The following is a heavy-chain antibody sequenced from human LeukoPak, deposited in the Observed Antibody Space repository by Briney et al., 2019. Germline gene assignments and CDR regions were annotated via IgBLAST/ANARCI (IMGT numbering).Heavy chain of an antibody. CDR2: IYPGDSDP. CDR3: VRHGLGSSWFGFDY. D-gene: IGHD6-13*01. Sequence: GESLKISCKGSGYTFTTYWIGWVRQMPGKGQEWMGIIYPGDSDPRYSPSFQGQVTISADKSISTAYLQWSSLKASDSAMYYCVRHGLGSSWFGFDYWGQGTLVTVSS. V-gene: IGHV5-51*01. J-gene: IGHJ4*02. CDR1: GYTFTTYW.